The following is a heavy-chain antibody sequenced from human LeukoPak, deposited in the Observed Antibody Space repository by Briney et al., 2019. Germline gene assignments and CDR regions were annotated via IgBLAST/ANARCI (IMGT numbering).Heavy chain of an antibody. Sequence: GGSLRLSCAASGFTFSSYGMHWVRQAPGKGLEWVAFIRYDGSNKYYADSVKGRFTISRDNSKNTLYLQMNSPRAEDTAVYYCAKELRWSKKGDYWGQGTLVTVSS. CDR2: IRYDGSNK. V-gene: IGHV3-30*02. CDR3: AKELRWSKKGDY. D-gene: IGHD4-23*01. J-gene: IGHJ4*02. CDR1: GFTFSSYG.